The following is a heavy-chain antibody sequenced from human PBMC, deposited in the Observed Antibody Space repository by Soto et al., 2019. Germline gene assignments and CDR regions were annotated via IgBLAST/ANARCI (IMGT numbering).Heavy chain of an antibody. CDR2: IDGTGDNT. D-gene: IGHD6-19*01. CDR1: GFTFSSYA. V-gene: IGHV3-23*01. Sequence: EVQLLESGGGLVQPGGSLTLSCAASGFTFSSYAMSWLRQAPGKGLEWVSAIDGTGDNTHYADSVKGRFTSSRDNSRNTLYLQMNGLRTEDTALYYCAKQVTGWFNDAFDVWGQGTVVTVSS. J-gene: IGHJ3*01. CDR3: AKQVTGWFNDAFDV.